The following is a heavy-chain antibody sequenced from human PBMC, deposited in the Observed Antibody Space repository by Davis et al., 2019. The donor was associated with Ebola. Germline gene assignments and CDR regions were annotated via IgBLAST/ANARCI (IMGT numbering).Heavy chain of an antibody. CDR1: SGSISSYY. CDR3: ARAVWGSYRTFDY. J-gene: IGHJ4*02. Sequence: SETLSLTCTVSSGSISSYYWSWIRQPPGKGLEWIGYINYSGNTKYNPSLKSRVTISVDTSKNQFSLKLSSVTAADTAVYYCARAVWGSYRTFDYWGQGTLVTVSS. V-gene: IGHV4-59*01. D-gene: IGHD3-16*02. CDR2: INYSGNT.